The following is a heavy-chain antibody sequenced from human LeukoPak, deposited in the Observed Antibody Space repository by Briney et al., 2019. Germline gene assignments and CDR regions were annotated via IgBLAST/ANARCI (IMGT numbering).Heavy chain of an antibody. J-gene: IGHJ4*02. Sequence: PSETLSLTCAVYGGSFSGYYWSWIRQPPGKGLEWIGEINHSGSTNYNPSLKSRVTISVDTSKNQFSLKLSSVTAADTAVYYCARASPYKYYFDYWGQGTLVTVSS. CDR1: GGSFSGYY. V-gene: IGHV4-34*01. CDR3: ARASPYKYYFDY. CDR2: INHSGST. D-gene: IGHD5-24*01.